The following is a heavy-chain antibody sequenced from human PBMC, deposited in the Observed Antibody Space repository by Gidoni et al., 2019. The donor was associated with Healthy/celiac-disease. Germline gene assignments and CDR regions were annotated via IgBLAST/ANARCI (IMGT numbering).Heavy chain of an antibody. V-gene: IGHV1-18*01. D-gene: IGHD3-16*01. CDR1: GHTFPSPG. CDR2: ISAYNGNT. J-gene: IGHJ4*02. Sequence: QVQLVQSGAEVKKPGASVKVSCKASGHTFPSPGISWGRQAPGQGLEWMGWISAYNGNTNYAQKLQGRVTMTTDTSTSTAYMELRSLRSDDTAVYYCARTGRLREWLQLLSDYWGQGTLVTVSS. CDR3: ARTGRLREWLQLLSDY.